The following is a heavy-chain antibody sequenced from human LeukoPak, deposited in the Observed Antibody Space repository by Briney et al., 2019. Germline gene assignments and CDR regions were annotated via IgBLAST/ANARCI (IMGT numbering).Heavy chain of an antibody. CDR2: IYYSGST. CDR3: ARDRYYYGSGSYYRYFDL. Sequence: PSETLSLTCTVSGGSISSYYWSWIRQPPGKGLEWIGYIYYSGSTNYNPSLKSRVTISVDTSKNQFSLKLSSVTAADTAVYYCARDRYYYGSGSYYRYFDLWAVAPWSLSPQ. CDR1: GGSISSYY. J-gene: IGHJ2*01. V-gene: IGHV4-59*01. D-gene: IGHD3-10*01.